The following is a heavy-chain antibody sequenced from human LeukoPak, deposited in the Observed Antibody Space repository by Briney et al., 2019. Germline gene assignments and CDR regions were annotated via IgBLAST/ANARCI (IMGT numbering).Heavy chain of an antibody. CDR2: INPSGGST. J-gene: IGHJ4*02. V-gene: IGHV1-46*01. CDR3: ARDFSSTSEIQHFDY. Sequence: ASVRVSCKASGYTFTSYYMHWVRQAPGQGLEWMGIINPSGGSTSYAQKFQGRVTMTGDMSTSTVYMELSSLRSEDTAVYYCARDFSSTSEIQHFDYWGQGTLVTVSS. CDR1: GYTFTSYY. D-gene: IGHD2-2*01.